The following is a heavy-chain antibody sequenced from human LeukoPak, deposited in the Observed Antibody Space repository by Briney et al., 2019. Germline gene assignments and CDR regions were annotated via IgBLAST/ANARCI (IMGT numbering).Heavy chain of an antibody. CDR3: ASERSAWVVVPAAKTGAFDY. CDR2: INPSGGST. Sequence: ASVKVSCKASGYTFTSYYIHWVRQAPGQGLEWMGIINPSGGSTYAQKFQGRVTMTRDTSTSTVYMELSSLRSEDTAVYYCASERSAWVVVPAAKTGAFDYWGQGTLVTVSS. J-gene: IGHJ4*02. CDR1: GYTFTSYY. D-gene: IGHD2-2*01. V-gene: IGHV1-46*01.